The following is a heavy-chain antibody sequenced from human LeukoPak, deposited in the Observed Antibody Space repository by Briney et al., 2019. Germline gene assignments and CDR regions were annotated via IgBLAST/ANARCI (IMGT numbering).Heavy chain of an antibody. CDR3: AKATESQYYYDSSGPIGY. D-gene: IGHD3-22*01. J-gene: IGHJ4*02. Sequence: GGSLRLSCAASGFTFSSYAMSWVRQAPGKGLEWVSAISGSGGSTYYADSVKGRFTISRDNSKNTLYLQMNSLRAEDTAVYYCAKATESQYYYDSSGPIGYWGQGTLVTVSS. V-gene: IGHV3-23*01. CDR2: ISGSGGST. CDR1: GFTFSSYA.